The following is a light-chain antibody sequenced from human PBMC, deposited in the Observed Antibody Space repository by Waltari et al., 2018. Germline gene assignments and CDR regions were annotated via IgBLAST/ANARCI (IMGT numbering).Light chain of an antibody. CDR3: ASYPSTSIHVL. Sequence: QSALTQPASVSGSPGQSITISCTGTSSDVGGYNYVSWYQQPPGKAPKILIFDFTQRPSGVSDRFSGSKSGNTASLTISGLQAEDEADYYCASYPSTSIHVLFGGGTKLTVL. CDR1: SSDVGGYNY. V-gene: IGLV2-14*01. J-gene: IGLJ2*01. CDR2: DFT.